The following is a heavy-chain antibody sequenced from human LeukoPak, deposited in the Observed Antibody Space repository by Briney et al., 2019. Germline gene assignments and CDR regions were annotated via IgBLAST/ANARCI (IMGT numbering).Heavy chain of an antibody. D-gene: IGHD3-10*01. Sequence: SETLSLTCTVSGGSISSSSYYWSWIRQPPGKGLEWIGYIYYSGSTNYNPSLKSRVTISVDTSKNQFSLKLSSVTAADTAVYYCARDSVPKPLRGYYYYYGMDVWGQGTTVTVSS. J-gene: IGHJ6*02. V-gene: IGHV4-61*01. CDR3: ARDSVPKPLRGYYYYYGMDV. CDR1: GGSISSSSYY. CDR2: IYYSGST.